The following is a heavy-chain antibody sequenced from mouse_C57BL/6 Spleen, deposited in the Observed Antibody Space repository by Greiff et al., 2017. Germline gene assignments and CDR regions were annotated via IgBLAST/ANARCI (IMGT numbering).Heavy chain of an antibody. CDR1: GYTFTSYW. CDR3: ARSPYYYGSSFHFDY. D-gene: IGHD1-1*01. J-gene: IGHJ2*01. V-gene: IGHV1-55*01. CDR2: IYPGSGST. Sequence: VKLQQPGAELVKPGASVKMSCKASGYTFTSYWITWVKQRPGQGLEWIGDIYPGSGSTNYNEKFKSKATLTVDTSSSTAYMQLSSLTSEDSAVYYCARSPYYYGSSFHFDYWGQGTTLTVSS.